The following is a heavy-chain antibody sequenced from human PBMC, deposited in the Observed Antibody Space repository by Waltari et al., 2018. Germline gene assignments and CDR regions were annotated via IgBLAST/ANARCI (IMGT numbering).Heavy chain of an antibody. Sequence: QLQLQESGPGLVKPSETLSLTCTVSGGSISSSNYYWGWIRQPPGKGLEWIGTIYYSGTTYYNPSLKSRVIISVDTSKNQFSLKRSSVTAADTAVYYCARQNYGSGSYWGQGTLVTVSS. CDR2: IYYSGTT. CDR3: ARQNYGSGSY. V-gene: IGHV4-39*01. CDR1: GGSISSSNYY. D-gene: IGHD3-10*01. J-gene: IGHJ4*02.